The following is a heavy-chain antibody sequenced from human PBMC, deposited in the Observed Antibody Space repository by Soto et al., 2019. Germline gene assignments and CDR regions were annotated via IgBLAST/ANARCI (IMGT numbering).Heavy chain of an antibody. Sequence: ASVKVSCKASGGTFSSYAISWVRQAPGQGLEWMGGIIPIFGTANYAQKFQGRVTITADESTSTAYMELSSLRSEDTAVYYCARDLEWELRGGFNYWGQGTLVTVSS. CDR3: ARDLEWELRGGFNY. CDR2: IIPIFGTA. J-gene: IGHJ4*02. CDR1: GGTFSSYA. D-gene: IGHD1-26*01. V-gene: IGHV1-69*13.